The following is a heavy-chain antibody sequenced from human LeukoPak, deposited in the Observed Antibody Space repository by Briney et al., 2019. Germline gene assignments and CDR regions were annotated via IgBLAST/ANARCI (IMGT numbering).Heavy chain of an antibody. CDR2: IYITGST. CDR1: NGSVSPYY. J-gene: IGHJ4*02. CDR3: ARTPTGYCSSTSCHGDY. Sequence: SETLSLTCTVSNGSVSPYYWSWIRQPAGQGLEWIGRIYITGSTTYSPSLKSRVTMSIDTSKNQFSLNLSSVTAADTAVYFCARTPTGYCSSTSCHGDYWGQGTLVTVSS. D-gene: IGHD2-2*01. V-gene: IGHV4-4*07.